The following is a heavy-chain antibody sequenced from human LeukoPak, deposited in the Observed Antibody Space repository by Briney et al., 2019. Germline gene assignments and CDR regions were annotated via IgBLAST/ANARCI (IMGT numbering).Heavy chain of an antibody. CDR2: FSHRGGS. V-gene: IGHV4-38-2*02. J-gene: IGHJ4*02. CDR1: GYSLSSGFF. D-gene: IGHD6-13*01. Sequence: SETLSLTCTVSGYSLSSGFFCDWIRQSPGKGLEWIGSFSHRGGSYHNPSLKSRVTISVDTSKNQFSLKVSSVTAADTAVYYCARGYVFLLAVAGYYFDYWGQGALVTVSS. CDR3: ARGYVFLLAVAGYYFDY.